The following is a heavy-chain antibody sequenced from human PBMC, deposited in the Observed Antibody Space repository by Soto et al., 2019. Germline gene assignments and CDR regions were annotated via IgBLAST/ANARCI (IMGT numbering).Heavy chain of an antibody. V-gene: IGHV3-21*01. Sequence: EVQLVESGGGLVKPGGSLRLSCAASGFTFSSYSMNWVRQAPGKGLEWVSSISSSSSYIYYADSVKGRFTISRDNAKNSLYLKMNSLRAEDTAVYYCARDACSSTSCSSYYYYGMDVWGQGTTVTVSS. J-gene: IGHJ6*02. CDR1: GFTFSSYS. D-gene: IGHD2-2*01. CDR3: ARDACSSTSCSSYYYYGMDV. CDR2: ISSSSSYI.